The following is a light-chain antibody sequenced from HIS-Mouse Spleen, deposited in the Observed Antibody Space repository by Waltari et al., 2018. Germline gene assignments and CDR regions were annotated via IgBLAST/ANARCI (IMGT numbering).Light chain of an antibody. CDR1: SLRSYY. CDR2: GKN. CDR3: NSRDSSGNPWV. Sequence: SSELTHDPAVSVALGQTVKTTCQGDSLRSYYATWYQQKPGQAPVLLIYGKNNRPSGIPDRFSGSSSGNTASLTITGAQAEDEADYYCNSRDSSGNPWVFGGGTKLTVL. J-gene: IGLJ3*02. V-gene: IGLV3-19*01.